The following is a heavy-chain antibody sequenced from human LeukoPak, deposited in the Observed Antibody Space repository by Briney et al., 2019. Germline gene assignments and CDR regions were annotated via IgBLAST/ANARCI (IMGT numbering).Heavy chain of an antibody. CDR2: INPNSGGT. D-gene: IGHD3-22*01. V-gene: IGHV1-2*02. CDR3: ARTPNYYDSSGYPDY. Sequence: ASVKVSCKASGYTFTGYYMHWARQAPGQGLEWMGWINPNSGGTNYAQKFQGGVTMTRDTSISTAYMELSRLRSDDTAVYYCARTPNYYDSSGYPDYWGQGTLVTVSS. J-gene: IGHJ4*02. CDR1: GYTFTGYY.